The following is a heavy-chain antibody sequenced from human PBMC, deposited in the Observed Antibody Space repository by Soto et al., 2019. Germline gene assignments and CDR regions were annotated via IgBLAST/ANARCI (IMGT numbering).Heavy chain of an antibody. CDR3: TTYSGTSLDF. J-gene: IGHJ4*01. CDR2: IKNKAEGGTT. D-gene: IGHD1-26*01. V-gene: IGHV3-15*05. Sequence: LRLSCAASGFTFNNALMTWVRQAPGKGLECVGRIKNKAEGGTTEYTAPVKGRFTISRDDSKNTLYLQMNSLKTEGTAVYYCTTYSGTSLDFWGQGTLVTVSS. CDR1: GFTFNNAL.